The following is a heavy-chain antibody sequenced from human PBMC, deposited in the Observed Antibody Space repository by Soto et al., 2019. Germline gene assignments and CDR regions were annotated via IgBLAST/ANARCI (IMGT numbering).Heavy chain of an antibody. V-gene: IGHV4-30-2*01. Sequence: QLQLQESGSGLVKPSQTLSLTCAVSGGSISSGGYSWSWIRQPPGKVVEWIGYIYHSGSTYYNPSLKSLVTISVGRSKNQFSLKLSSVTAAATAVYSGARGFYDFWFAFDIWGQGTMVTVSS. CDR3: ARGFYDFWFAFDI. D-gene: IGHD3-3*01. CDR2: IYHSGST. J-gene: IGHJ3*02. CDR1: GGSISSGGYS.